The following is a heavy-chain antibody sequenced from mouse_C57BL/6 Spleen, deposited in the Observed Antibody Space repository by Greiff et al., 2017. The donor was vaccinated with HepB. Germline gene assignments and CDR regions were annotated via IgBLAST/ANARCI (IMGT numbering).Heavy chain of an antibody. Sequence: VQLQQSGPELVKPGASVKISCKASGYAFSSSWMNWVKQRPGKGLEWIGRIYPGDGDTNYNGKFKGKATLTADKSSSTAYMQLSSLTSEDCAVYFFARDRYDGLYYCVDWGQGTTLTVSS. D-gene: IGHD2-3*01. CDR3: ARDRYDGLYYCVD. CDR1: GYAFSSSW. J-gene: IGHJ2*01. CDR2: IYPGDGDT. V-gene: IGHV1-82*01.